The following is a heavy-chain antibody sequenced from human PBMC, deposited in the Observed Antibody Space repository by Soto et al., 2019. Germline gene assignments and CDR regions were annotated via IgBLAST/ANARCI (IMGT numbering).Heavy chain of an antibody. J-gene: IGHJ3*02. CDR3: AITADYDILTGYPPRDAFDI. Sequence: QVQLVQSGAEVKKPGASVKVSCKASGYTFTSYDINWVRQATGQGLEWMGWMNPNSGNTGYAQKFQGRVTMTRNTSISTAYMELISLRSEDTAVYYCAITADYDILTGYPPRDAFDIWGQGTMVTVSS. CDR1: GYTFTSYD. D-gene: IGHD3-9*01. CDR2: MNPNSGNT. V-gene: IGHV1-8*01.